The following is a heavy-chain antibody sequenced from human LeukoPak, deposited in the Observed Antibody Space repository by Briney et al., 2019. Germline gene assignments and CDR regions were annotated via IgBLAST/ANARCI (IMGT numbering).Heavy chain of an antibody. Sequence: PGGSLRLSCAASGFIFSSYSMNWVRQAPGKGLEWVSFISTSSSYIYYADSVKGRFTISRDNAKNSLYLQMNSLRAEDTALYYCARGGSYGGYHSYWGQGTLVTVSS. D-gene: IGHD4-23*01. V-gene: IGHV3-21*01. CDR1: GFIFSSYS. CDR3: ARGGSYGGYHSY. J-gene: IGHJ4*02. CDR2: ISTSSSYI.